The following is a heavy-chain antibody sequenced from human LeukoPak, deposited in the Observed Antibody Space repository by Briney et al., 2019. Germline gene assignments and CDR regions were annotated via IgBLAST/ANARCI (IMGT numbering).Heavy chain of an antibody. V-gene: IGHV3-74*01. CDR1: GIAFSNHW. Sequence: GGSLRLSCAASGIAFSNHWMHWVRQAPGKGLEWVSWINNDGSYAVYADSVRARFTISRDNAKNTLYLQMNSLRPEDTAVYYCARDRPHNWFDPWGQGTLVTVSS. CDR3: ARDRPHNWFDP. J-gene: IGHJ5*02. CDR2: INNDGSYA.